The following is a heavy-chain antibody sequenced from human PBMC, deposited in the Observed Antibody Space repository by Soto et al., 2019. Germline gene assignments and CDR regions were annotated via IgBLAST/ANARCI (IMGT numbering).Heavy chain of an antibody. CDR1: GYALTSYG. CDR2: ISAYNGNT. CDR3: ARGDERGYCNGGSCNAYYFDY. Sequence: ASVKVSCKASGYALTSYGISWVRQAPGQGLEWMGWISAYNGNTNYAQKLQGRVTMTTDTSTSTAYMELRSLRSDDTAVYYCARGDERGYCNGGSCNAYYFDYWGQGTLVTVSP. V-gene: IGHV1-18*01. J-gene: IGHJ4*02. D-gene: IGHD2-15*01.